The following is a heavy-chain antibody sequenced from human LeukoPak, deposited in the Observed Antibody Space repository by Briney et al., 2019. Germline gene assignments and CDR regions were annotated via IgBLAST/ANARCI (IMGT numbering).Heavy chain of an antibody. V-gene: IGHV3-21*01. CDR3: ARDWGKGDY. D-gene: IGHD3-16*01. CDR1: GFTFSGYS. Sequence: GGSLRLSCAASGFTFSGYSLKWVRQAPGKGLEWVSSISGTSTYKYYADSVKGRFTISRDNSKNTLYLQMNSLRAEDTAVYYCARDWGKGDYWGQGTLVTVSS. J-gene: IGHJ4*02. CDR2: ISGTSTYK.